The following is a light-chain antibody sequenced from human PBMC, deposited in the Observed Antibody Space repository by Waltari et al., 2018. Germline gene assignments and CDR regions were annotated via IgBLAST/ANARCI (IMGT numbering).Light chain of an antibody. CDR1: SSDVGGYNY. Sequence: QSALTQPASVSGSPGQSITISCTGTSSDVGGYNYVSWYQQHPGKAPKLMIYEVSNRPSGVSNRCPGSKPGNTASLTISGLQAEDEADYYCSSYTSSSTLGVFGGGTKLTVL. CDR3: SSYTSSSTLGV. V-gene: IGLV2-14*01. J-gene: IGLJ2*01. CDR2: EVS.